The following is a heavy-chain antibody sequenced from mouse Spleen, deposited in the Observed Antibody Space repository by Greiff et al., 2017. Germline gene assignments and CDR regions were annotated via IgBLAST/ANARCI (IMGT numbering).Heavy chain of an antibody. CDR3: ASYYYGSSVYYFDY. D-gene: IGHD1-1*01. CDR2: ISSGGGSS. V-gene: IGHV5-9*04. CDR1: GFTFSSYY. J-gene: IGHJ2*01. Sequence: EVKLMESGGGLVKLGGSLKLSCAASGFTFSSYYMSWVRQTPEKRLEWFATISSGGGSSYYPDSVKGRFPISRDNAKNPLYLQMSSLNSEDTDVYYCASYYYGSSVYYFDYWGQGTTLTVSS.